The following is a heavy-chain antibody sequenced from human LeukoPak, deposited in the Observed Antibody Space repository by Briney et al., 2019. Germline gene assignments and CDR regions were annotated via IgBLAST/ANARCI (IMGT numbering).Heavy chain of an antibody. D-gene: IGHD6-19*01. Sequence: PGGSLRLSCAASGFTFSSYSMSWVRQAPGKGLEWVLSISSSRSYIYYADSVKGRFTISRDNANNSLYLQMNSQRAEDTAVYYCARDRWAAVAGTAADYWGQGTLVTGSS. J-gene: IGHJ4*01. CDR1: GFTFSSYS. CDR2: ISSSRSYI. CDR3: ARDRWAAVAGTAADY. V-gene: IGHV3-21*01.